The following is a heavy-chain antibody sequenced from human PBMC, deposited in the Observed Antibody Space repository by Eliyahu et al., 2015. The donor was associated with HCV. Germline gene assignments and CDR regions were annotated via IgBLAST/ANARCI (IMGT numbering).Heavy chain of an antibody. D-gene: IGHD6-13*01. CDR1: GFSPSPGRMS. J-gene: IGHJ4*02. CDR3: ARIPGSIWSHFDY. CDR2: IDWDDNK. Sequence: QVTLEESGPALVKPTQTLTLTCTFSGFSPSPGRMSVNWIRQPPGKAPEWLARIDWDDNKLYTTSLKNRLTVSKDTSTNQVVLTLTNVNPADTATYYCARIPGSIWSHFDYWGPGRLVTVSS. V-gene: IGHV2-70*04.